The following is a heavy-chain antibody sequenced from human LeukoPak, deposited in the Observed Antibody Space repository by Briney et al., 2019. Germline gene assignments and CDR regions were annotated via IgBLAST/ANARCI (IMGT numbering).Heavy chain of an antibody. D-gene: IGHD4-23*01. CDR1: GFTFSSYA. J-gene: IGHJ4*02. Sequence: AGGSLRLSCAASGFTFSSYAMSWVRQAPGKGLGWVSAISGSGGSTYYADSVKGRFTISRDNAKNSLYLQMDSLGAEDTAVYYCATDYGGGYFDYWGQGTLVTVSS. CDR2: ISGSGGST. CDR3: ATDYGGGYFDY. V-gene: IGHV3-23*01.